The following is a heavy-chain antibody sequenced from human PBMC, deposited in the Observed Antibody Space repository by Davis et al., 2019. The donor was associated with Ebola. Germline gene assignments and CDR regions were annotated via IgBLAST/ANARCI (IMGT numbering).Heavy chain of an antibody. CDR3: ASTPHIVEYGMDV. CDR2: ISSSSSTI. J-gene: IGHJ6*02. D-gene: IGHD5-12*01. CDR1: GFTFSSYS. Sequence: GESLKISCAASGFTFSSYSMNWVRQAPGKGLEWVSYISSSSSTIYYADSVKGRFTISRDNAKNSLYLQMNSLRAEDTAVYYCASTPHIVEYGMDVWGQGTTVTVSS. V-gene: IGHV3-48*01.